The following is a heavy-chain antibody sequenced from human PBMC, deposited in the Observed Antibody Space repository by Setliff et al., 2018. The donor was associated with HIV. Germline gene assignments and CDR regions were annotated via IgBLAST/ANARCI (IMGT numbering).Heavy chain of an antibody. CDR3: ARSISSGWYYGYFDY. Sequence: PSETLSLTCTVSGASILSSGGHFWGWIRQPPGRGLEWLATVYFLGNTYLNPSLKGRVAVSVDTSKNHFSLKLRSVTAADTAVYYCARSISSGWYYGYFDYWGQGTLVTVSS. J-gene: IGHJ4*02. CDR1: GASILSSGGHF. V-gene: IGHV4-39*02. CDR2: VYFLGNT. D-gene: IGHD6-19*01.